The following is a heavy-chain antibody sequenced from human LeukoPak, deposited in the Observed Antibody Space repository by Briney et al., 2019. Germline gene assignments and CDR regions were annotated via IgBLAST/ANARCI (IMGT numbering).Heavy chain of an antibody. J-gene: IGHJ6*02. D-gene: IGHD3-10*01. V-gene: IGHV4-39*07. CDR1: GGSISSGDYY. Sequence: SETLSLTCTVSGGSISSGDYYWSWIRQPPGKGLEWIGSIYYSGSTYYNPSLKSRVTISVDTSKNQFSLKLSSVTAADTAVYYCARDPHPDYYGSGGYYYGMDAWGQGTTVTVSS. CDR2: IYYSGST. CDR3: ARDPHPDYYGSGGYYYGMDA.